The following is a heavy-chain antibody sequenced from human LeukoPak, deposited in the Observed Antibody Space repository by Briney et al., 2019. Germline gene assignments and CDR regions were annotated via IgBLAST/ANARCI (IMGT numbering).Heavy chain of an antibody. Sequence: GGSLRLSCAASGFTFSSYVMSWVRQAPGKGLEWVSALSDSGGSTYYADSVKGRFTISRDNSENTLYLQMNSLRAADTAVYYCAKDHSGGYYYFDYWGQGTLVTVSS. CDR2: LSDSGGST. V-gene: IGHV3-23*01. CDR1: GFTFSSYV. CDR3: AKDHSGGYYYFDY. D-gene: IGHD3-22*01. J-gene: IGHJ4*02.